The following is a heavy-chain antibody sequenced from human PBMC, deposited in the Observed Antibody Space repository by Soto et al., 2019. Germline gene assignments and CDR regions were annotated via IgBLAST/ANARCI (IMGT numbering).Heavy chain of an antibody. CDR1: GGSIRDYY. CDR3: ARLGGYYQAFDS. J-gene: IGHJ4*02. D-gene: IGHD3-22*01. V-gene: IGHV4-59*08. CDR2: IYYTGTT. Sequence: QVQLQESGPGLVKPSETLSLTCTVSGGSIRDYYWGWIRQSPGKGLDWIGYIYYTGTTKYNPSLTSRVTISVDSSKTQFSLKLDSVTAADTAVYYCARLGGYYQAFDSWGQGTLVTVSS.